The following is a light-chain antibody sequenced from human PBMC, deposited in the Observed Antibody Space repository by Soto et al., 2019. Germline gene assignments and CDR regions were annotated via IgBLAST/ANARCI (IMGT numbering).Light chain of an antibody. J-gene: IGKJ3*01. CDR3: QQRSGGLFT. CDR1: QSIGSH. V-gene: IGKV3-11*01. Sequence: EIVLTQSPATLSLSPGERATLSCRASQSIGSHLAWYQQKPGQAPRLLIYDASNRAPGIPARVSGSGCGTDFTRGISSIEPEDCAVYYCQQRSGGLFTFGPGTGVHIK. CDR2: DAS.